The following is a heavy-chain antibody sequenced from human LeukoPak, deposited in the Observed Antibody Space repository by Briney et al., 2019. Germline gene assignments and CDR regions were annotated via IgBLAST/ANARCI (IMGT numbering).Heavy chain of an antibody. CDR3: ARDRGYSYGSYFDY. J-gene: IGHJ4*02. CDR2: IIPIFGTA. V-gene: IGHV1-69*13. Sequence: GASVKVSCKASGYTFSSYGVNWVRQAPGQELEWMGGIIPIFGTANYAQKFQGRVTITADESTSTAYMELSSLRSEDTAVYYCARDRGYSYGSYFDYWGQGTLVTVSS. CDR1: GYTFSSYG. D-gene: IGHD5-18*01.